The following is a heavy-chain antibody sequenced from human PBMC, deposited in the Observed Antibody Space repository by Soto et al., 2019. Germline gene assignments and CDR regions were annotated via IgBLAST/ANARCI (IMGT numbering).Heavy chain of an antibody. V-gene: IGHV1-69*13. J-gene: IGHJ4*02. Sequence: SVKVSCKASGYTFTSYAISWVRQAPGQGLEWMGGIIPIFGTANYAQKFQGRVTITADESTSTAYMELSSLRSEDTAVYYCARERPDYYDSSGYPLRGFDYWGQGTLVTVSS. CDR1: GYTFTSYA. D-gene: IGHD3-22*01. CDR2: IIPIFGTA. CDR3: ARERPDYYDSSGYPLRGFDY.